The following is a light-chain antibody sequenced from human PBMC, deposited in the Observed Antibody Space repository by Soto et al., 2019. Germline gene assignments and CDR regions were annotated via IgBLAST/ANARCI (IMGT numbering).Light chain of an antibody. V-gene: IGKV3-15*01. CDR1: QSVSSN. CDR3: QQYNDWAT. CDR2: GAS. J-gene: IGKJ1*01. Sequence: EIVMTQSPATLSVSPGERATLSCRASQSVSSNLAWYQQRPGQAPRLLIYGASTRATGVPARFSGSGSGTEFTLTISSLQSEDFASYYCQQYNDWATFGQGTKVEIK.